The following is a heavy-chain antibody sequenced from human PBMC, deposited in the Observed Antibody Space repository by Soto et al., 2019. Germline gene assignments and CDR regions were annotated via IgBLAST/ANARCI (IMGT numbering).Heavy chain of an antibody. D-gene: IGHD3-10*01. J-gene: IGHJ3*02. CDR2: IFYSGRT. Sequence: SETLSLTCTVSGGSVSSGSYYWSWIRQPPGKGLEWIGYIFYSGRTNYNFSLKSRVTISVDTSKNQFSLKLSSVTAADTAVYYCARVWGGAFDIRGQGTMVTVSS. CDR3: ARVWGGAFDI. V-gene: IGHV4-61*01. CDR1: GGSVSSGSYY.